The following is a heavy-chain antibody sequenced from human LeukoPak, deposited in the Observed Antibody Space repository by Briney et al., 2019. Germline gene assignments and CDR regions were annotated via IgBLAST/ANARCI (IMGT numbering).Heavy chain of an antibody. CDR3: ARARKTRNIYGDYVFLFDY. CDR1: GYTFTGYY. D-gene: IGHD4-17*01. V-gene: IGHV1-2*02. J-gene: IGHJ4*02. Sequence: ASVKVSCKASGYTFTGYYMHWVRQAPGHGLEWMGWINPNSGDTKYAQNFRGRVTMTRDTSLSTAYMDLSRLRSDVTALYCCARARKTRNIYGDYVFLFDYWGQGTLVTVSS. CDR2: INPNSGDT.